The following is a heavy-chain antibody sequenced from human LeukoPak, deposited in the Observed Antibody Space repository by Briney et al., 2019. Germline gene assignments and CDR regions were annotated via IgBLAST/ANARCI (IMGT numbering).Heavy chain of an antibody. CDR2: MKPFSGDS. J-gene: IGHJ4*02. V-gene: IGHV1-2*02. D-gene: IGHD2-2*01. CDR1: GYTFTDYY. Sequence: GASVKVSCKASGYTFTDYYVHWVRQAPGQGLEWMGYMKPFSGDSHYAQKFQDRVTKTRDTTTSKAYLELSGLTSDDTAVYYCSTEDKYCTSTTCGDFWGQGTLVTVSS. CDR3: STEDKYCTSTTCGDF.